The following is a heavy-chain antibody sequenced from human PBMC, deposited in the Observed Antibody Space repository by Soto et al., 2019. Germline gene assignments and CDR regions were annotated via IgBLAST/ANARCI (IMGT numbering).Heavy chain of an antibody. CDR3: ARDRHSSSWFYGSDV. V-gene: IGHV1-18*04. D-gene: IGHD6-13*01. CDR1: VYTFTSYG. J-gene: IGHJ6*02. Sequence: QVQLVQSGAEVKKPGASLKVSCKASVYTFTSYGISWVRQAPGQGLECMGWISAYNGNTNYAQKLQGRVNMTTDTSTSTAYMELRGLRSDDTAVYYCARDRHSSSWFYGSDVWGQGTTVTVA. CDR2: ISAYNGNT.